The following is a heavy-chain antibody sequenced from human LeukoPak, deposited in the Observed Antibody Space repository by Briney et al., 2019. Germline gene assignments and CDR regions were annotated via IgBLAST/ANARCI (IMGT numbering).Heavy chain of an antibody. CDR3: ARGGRGNSVVVVAARFFAFDY. V-gene: IGHV4-34*01. Sequence: SETLSLTCAVYGGSFSGYYWSWIRQPPGKGLEWIGEINHSGSTNYNPSLKSRVTISVDTSKNQFSLKLSSVTAADTAVYYCARGGRGNSVVVVAARFFAFDYWGQGTLVTVSS. CDR1: GGSFSGYY. D-gene: IGHD2-15*01. CDR2: INHSGST. J-gene: IGHJ4*02.